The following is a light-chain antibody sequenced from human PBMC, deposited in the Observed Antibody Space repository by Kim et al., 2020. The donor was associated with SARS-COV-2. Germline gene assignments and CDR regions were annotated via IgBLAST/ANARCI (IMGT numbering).Light chain of an antibody. Sequence: ASVGDGVTICCRSSRVSNRCLAWYQQSPGKAPSFLIYDASSMGSGIPSRFSGSGSGTEFTLTISSLQPDDSATYYCQQYRSSPWTFGQGTKVDIK. CDR2: DAS. CDR3: QQYRSSPWT. J-gene: IGKJ1*01. V-gene: IGKV1-5*01. CDR1: RVSNRC.